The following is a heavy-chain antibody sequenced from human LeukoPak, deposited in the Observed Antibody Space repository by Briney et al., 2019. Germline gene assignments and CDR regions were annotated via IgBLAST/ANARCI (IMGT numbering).Heavy chain of an antibody. CDR3: AKDYYYGSGSPYFDY. CDR2: INSDGSST. D-gene: IGHD3-10*01. Sequence: GGSLRLSCAASGFTFSSYWMHWVRQAPGKGLVWVSRINSDGSSTSYADSVKGRFTISRDNAKNTLYLQMNSLRAEDTAVYCCAKDYYYGSGSPYFDYWGQGTLVTVSS. V-gene: IGHV3-74*01. CDR1: GFTFSSYW. J-gene: IGHJ4*02.